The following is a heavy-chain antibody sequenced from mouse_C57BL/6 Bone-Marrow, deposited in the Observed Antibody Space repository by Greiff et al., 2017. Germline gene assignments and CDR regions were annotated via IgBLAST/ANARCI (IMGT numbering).Heavy chain of an antibody. CDR1: GYTFTSYW. CDR2: IDPSDSYT. D-gene: IGHD2-3*01. V-gene: IGHV1-69*01. J-gene: IGHJ4*01. CDR3: SRHDGYQFWAMDY. Sequence: QVQLQQPGAELVMPGASVKLSCKASGYTFTSYWMHWVKQRPGQGLEWIGEIDPSDSYTNYNQKFKGKSTLTVDKSSSTAYMQLSSLTSEDSAVYYCSRHDGYQFWAMDYWGQGDSVTGFS.